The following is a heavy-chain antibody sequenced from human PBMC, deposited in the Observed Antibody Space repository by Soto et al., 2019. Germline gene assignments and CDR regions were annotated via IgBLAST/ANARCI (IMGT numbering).Heavy chain of an antibody. CDR3: ARGLNGYLHYFDY. J-gene: IGHJ4*02. D-gene: IGHD5-18*01. V-gene: IGHV1-3*01. CDR2: INAGNGNT. Sequence: QVQLVQSGAEVKKPGASVKVSCKASGYTFTSYAMHWVRQAPGQGLEWMGWINAGNGNTKYSQKFQGRVTITRDTSASTAYMELSSLRSEDTAVYYCARGLNGYLHYFDYWGQGTLVTVSS. CDR1: GYTFTSYA.